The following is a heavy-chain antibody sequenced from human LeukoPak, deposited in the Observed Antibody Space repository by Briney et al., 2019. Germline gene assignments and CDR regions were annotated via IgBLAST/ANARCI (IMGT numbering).Heavy chain of an antibody. J-gene: IGHJ4*02. CDR1: GYTFTSCY. D-gene: IGHD2-21*02. CDR3: ARGGCGDSAAPFDD. Sequence: ASVKVSCKTSGYTFTSCYMHWVRQAPGQGLEWMGMINPSAGSTRYAQKFQGRVTMTTDTSTSTVYMELSSLRSEDTAVYYCARGGCGDSAAPFDDWGQGALVPVSS. V-gene: IGHV1-46*01. CDR2: INPSAGST.